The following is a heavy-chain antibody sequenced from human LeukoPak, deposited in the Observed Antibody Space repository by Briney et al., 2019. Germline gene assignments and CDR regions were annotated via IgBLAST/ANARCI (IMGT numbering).Heavy chain of an antibody. J-gene: IGHJ4*02. CDR3: AKALSIAETSDY. D-gene: IGHD6-6*01. CDR2: ISGSGGST. CDR1: GFTFSCYA. Sequence: GGPLRLSCAASGFTFSCYAMGWVRQAPGKGLEWVSAISGSGGSTYYADSVKGRFTISRDNSKNTLYLQMNSLRAEDTAVYYCAKALSIAETSDYWGQGTLVTVSS. V-gene: IGHV3-23*01.